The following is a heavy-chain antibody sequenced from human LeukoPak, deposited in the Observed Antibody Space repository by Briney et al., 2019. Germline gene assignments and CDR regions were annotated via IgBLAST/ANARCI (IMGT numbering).Heavy chain of an antibody. CDR2: IYHSGST. CDR3: ARAEGRITMVRGVIISGGYFDY. Sequence: SETLSLTCAVSGYSISSGYYWGWIRQPPGKGLEWIGSIYHSGSTYYNSSLKSRVTISVDTSKNQFSLKLSSVTAADTAVYYCARAEGRITMVRGVIISGGYFDYWGQGTLVTVSS. CDR1: GYSISSGYY. D-gene: IGHD3-10*01. J-gene: IGHJ4*02. V-gene: IGHV4-38-2*01.